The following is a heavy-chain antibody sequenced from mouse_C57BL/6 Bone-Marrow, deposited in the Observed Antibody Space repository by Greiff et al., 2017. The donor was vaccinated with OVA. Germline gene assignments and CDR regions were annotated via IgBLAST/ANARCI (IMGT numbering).Heavy chain of an antibody. J-gene: IGHJ2*01. Sequence: EVKLMESGGDLVKPGGSLKLSCAASGFTFSSYGMSWVRQTPDKRLEWVATISSGGSYTYYPDSVKGRFIISRDNAKNTLDLKMSSLKSEDTAMYYCARHGYYGSREGYYFDYWGQGTTLTVSS. D-gene: IGHD1-1*01. CDR3: ARHGYYGSREGYYFDY. V-gene: IGHV5-6*01. CDR1: GFTFSSYG. CDR2: ISSGGSYT.